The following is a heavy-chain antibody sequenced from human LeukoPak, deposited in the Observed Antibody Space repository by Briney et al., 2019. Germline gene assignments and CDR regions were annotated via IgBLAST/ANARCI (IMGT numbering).Heavy chain of an antibody. V-gene: IGHV1-18*04. CDR2: ISAYNGNA. CDR1: GYTFTSYG. J-gene: IGHJ4*02. D-gene: IGHD2-2*01. CDR3: ARRGVPAATNYFDY. Sequence: ASVKVSCKASGYTFTSYGISWVRQAPGQGLEWMGWISAYNGNANYAQKLQCRVTMTTDTSTSTTYMELRSLRSDDTAVYYCARRGVPAATNYFDYWGQGTLVTVSS.